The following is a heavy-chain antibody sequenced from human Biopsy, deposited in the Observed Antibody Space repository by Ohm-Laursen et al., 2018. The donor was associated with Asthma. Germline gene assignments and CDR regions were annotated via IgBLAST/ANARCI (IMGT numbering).Heavy chain of an antibody. J-gene: IGHJ3*02. CDR2: INAGSGNT. V-gene: IGHV1-3*01. CDR1: GYTFINYA. CDR3: ARTYYDFLTGQVNDAFAM. Sequence: ATVKDSCQAYGYTFINYAIHWVRQAPGQRLGWMGGINAGSGNTKYSQKFQGRVTISRDTSASTAYMDLSSLRSEDTAVYYCARTYYDFLTGQVNDAFAMWGQGTMVTVPS. D-gene: IGHD3-9*01.